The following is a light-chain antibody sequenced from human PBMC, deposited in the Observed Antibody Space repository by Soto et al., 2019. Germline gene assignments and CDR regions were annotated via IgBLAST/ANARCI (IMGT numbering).Light chain of an antibody. J-gene: IGKJ4*01. Sequence: EIVLTQSPGTLSLSPGERATLSCRASQIVSSSYLAWYQQKPGQAPRLLIYGASSRATGIPDKFSGSGSGTDFTLTTSRLEPEDFAVYYCQQYDISPLTFGGGTKVEIK. CDR2: GAS. V-gene: IGKV3-20*01. CDR1: QIVSSSY. CDR3: QQYDISPLT.